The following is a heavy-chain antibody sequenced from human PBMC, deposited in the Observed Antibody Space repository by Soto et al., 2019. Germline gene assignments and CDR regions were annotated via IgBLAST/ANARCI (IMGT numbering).Heavy chain of an antibody. J-gene: IGHJ6*02. CDR1: GDSVSRSYYY. CDR3: ARRGSSRQIYHYGMDV. V-gene: IGHV4-39*01. D-gene: IGHD6-13*01. Sequence: QVQLQESGPGLVKPSEALSLTCTVSGDSVSRSYYYWGWIRKPPGKGLEWIGSIFSSGSTDYNPSLKSRVTISVDTSKNQFSLKLSSVTVADTAVYYCARRGSSRQIYHYGMDVWGPGTTVTVSS. CDR2: IFSSGST.